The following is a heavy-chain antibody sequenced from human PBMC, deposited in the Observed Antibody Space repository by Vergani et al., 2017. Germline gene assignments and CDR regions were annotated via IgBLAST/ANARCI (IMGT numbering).Heavy chain of an antibody. J-gene: IGHJ4*02. V-gene: IGHV5-51*01. D-gene: IGHD2/OR15-2a*01. CDR3: ARHISTSYYFDS. Sequence: EVQLVPSGAEVKKPGESLKISCKGSGYSFTSYWIGWVRQMSGKGLEWMGIIYPGDSDTRYSPSFQGQVTISVDKSISTTYLQWSSLKASDTAIYYCARHISTSYYFDSWGQGTLFTVSS. CDR2: IYPGDSDT. CDR1: GYSFTSYW.